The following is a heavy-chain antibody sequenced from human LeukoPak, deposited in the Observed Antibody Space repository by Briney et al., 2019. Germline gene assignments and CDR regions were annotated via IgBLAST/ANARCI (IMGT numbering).Heavy chain of an antibody. V-gene: IGHV3-33*06. Sequence: GGSLRLSCAAFGFTFSSYGMHWVRQAPGKGLEWVAIIWYDGSNQYYADSVKGRFTISRDNSKNTLYLQMNSLRAEDTAVYYCAKERYVAAAGTILSFDYWGQGTLVTVSS. CDR1: GFTFSSYG. CDR2: IWYDGSNQ. J-gene: IGHJ4*02. D-gene: IGHD6-13*01. CDR3: AKERYVAAAGTILSFDY.